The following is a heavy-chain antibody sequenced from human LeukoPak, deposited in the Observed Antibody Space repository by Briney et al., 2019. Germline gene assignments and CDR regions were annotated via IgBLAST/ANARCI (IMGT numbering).Heavy chain of an antibody. J-gene: IGHJ4*02. Sequence: GEPLQISCKGSGSRFTSYWIGWVRQMPGKGLEWMGIIYPGDSDTRYSPSFQGQVTISADKSISTAYLQWSSLKASDTAMYYCARHIIAVAGTVGYYFDDWGQGTLVTVAS. V-gene: IGHV5-51*01. D-gene: IGHD6-19*01. CDR2: IYPGDSDT. CDR1: GSRFTSYW. CDR3: ARHIIAVAGTVGYYFDD.